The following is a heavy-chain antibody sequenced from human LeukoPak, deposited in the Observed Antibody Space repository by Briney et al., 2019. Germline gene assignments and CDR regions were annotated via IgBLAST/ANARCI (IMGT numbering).Heavy chain of an antibody. J-gene: IGHJ6*02. V-gene: IGHV4-30-4*01. CDR2: IYYSGST. Sequence: SETLSLTCTVSGGSISSGDYYWSWIRQPPGKGLEWIGYIYYSGSTYYNPSLKSRVTTSVDTSKNQFSLKLSSVTAADTAVYYCARDWCSGGSCSYYYYGMDVWGQGTTVTVSS. CDR1: GGSISSGDYY. CDR3: ARDWCSGGSCSYYYYGMDV. D-gene: IGHD2-15*01.